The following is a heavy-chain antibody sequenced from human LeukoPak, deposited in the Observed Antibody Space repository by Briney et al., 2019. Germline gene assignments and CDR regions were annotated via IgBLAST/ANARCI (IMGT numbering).Heavy chain of an antibody. CDR2: ISTSSSYI. J-gene: IGHJ6*03. V-gene: IGHV3-21*01. CDR1: GFTFSSYS. CDR3: ARVSMVRGVILRHSYYMDV. Sequence: GGSLRLSCAASGFTFSSYSMNWVRQAPGKGLEWVSSISTSSSYIYYADSVKGRFTISRDNAKNTVSLQMSSLRAEDTAVYYCARVSMVRGVILRHSYYMDVWGKGTTVTVSS. D-gene: IGHD3-10*01.